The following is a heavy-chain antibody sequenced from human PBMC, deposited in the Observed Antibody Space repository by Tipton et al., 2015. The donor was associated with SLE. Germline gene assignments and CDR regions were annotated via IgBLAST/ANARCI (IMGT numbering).Heavy chain of an antibody. J-gene: IGHJ6*02. D-gene: IGHD3-10*01. V-gene: IGHV4-34*01. CDR3: ARVRVYYDDSSPYGMDV. Sequence: LRLSCTVSGGSINSYYWSWIRQPPGKGLEWIGEINQSGIDQSGSTYYNPSLKSRVTISVDTSKNQVSLKVASLTAADTAVYYCARVRVYYDDSSPYGMDVWGQGTTVTVSS. CDR1: GGSINSYY. CDR2: INQSGIDQSGST.